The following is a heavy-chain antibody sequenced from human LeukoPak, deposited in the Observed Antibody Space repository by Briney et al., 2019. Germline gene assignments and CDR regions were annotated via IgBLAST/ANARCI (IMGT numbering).Heavy chain of an antibody. D-gene: IGHD3-3*01. Sequence: SVKVSCKASGGTSSSYAISWVRQAPGQGLEWMGRIIPILGIANYAQKFQGRVTITADKSTSTAYMELSSLRSEDTAVYYCASLPYDFWSGVNYYYYGMDVWGQGTTVTVSS. CDR2: IIPILGIA. V-gene: IGHV1-69*04. CDR1: GGTSSSYA. CDR3: ASLPYDFWSGVNYYYYGMDV. J-gene: IGHJ6*02.